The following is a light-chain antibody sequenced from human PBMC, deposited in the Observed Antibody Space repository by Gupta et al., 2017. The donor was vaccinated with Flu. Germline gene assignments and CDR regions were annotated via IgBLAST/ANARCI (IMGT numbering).Light chain of an antibody. CDR2: SNN. CDR3: AAWDDSLNGWV. Sequence: RVTISGSGSSSNIGRNTVNWSQQLPGTAPRLLMYSNNQRPSGVPDRFSGSKSGTSASLAISGLQSEDEADYYCAAWDDSLNGWVFGGGTKLTVL. CDR1: SSNIGRNT. V-gene: IGLV1-44*01. J-gene: IGLJ3*02.